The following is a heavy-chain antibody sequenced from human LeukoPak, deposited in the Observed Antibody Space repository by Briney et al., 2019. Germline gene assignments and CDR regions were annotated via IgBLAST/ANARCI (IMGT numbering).Heavy chain of an antibody. J-gene: IGHJ4*02. CDR3: ATVSIQLWPPDY. CDR2: FDPEDGET. D-gene: IGHD5-18*01. CDR1: GYTLTELS. Sequence: ASVKVSCKVSGYTLTELSMHWVRQAPGKGLEWMGGFDPEDGETIYAQKFQGRVTMTEDTSTDTAYMELSSLRSEDTAVYYCATVSIQLWPPDYWGQGTLVTVSS. V-gene: IGHV1-24*01.